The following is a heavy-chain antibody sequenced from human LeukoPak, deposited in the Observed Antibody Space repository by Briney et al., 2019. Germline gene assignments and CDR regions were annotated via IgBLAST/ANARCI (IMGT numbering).Heavy chain of an antibody. V-gene: IGHV3-7*01. D-gene: IGHD3-16*01. Sequence: GGSLRLSCAASGFTFSDFWLSWVRQAPGKGLEWVANMNRDGSEKNYVDSMKGRITISRDNAKNSLYLQMNSLRVEDTAVYYCAGDGGIIRFGGQDVWGQGTTVTVS. J-gene: IGHJ6*02. CDR1: GFTFSDFW. CDR3: AGDGGIIRFGGQDV. CDR2: MNRDGSEK.